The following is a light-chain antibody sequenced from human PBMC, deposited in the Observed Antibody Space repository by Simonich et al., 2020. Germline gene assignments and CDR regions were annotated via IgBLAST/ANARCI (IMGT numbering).Light chain of an antibody. J-gene: IGLJ3*02. CDR3: CSYAGSSNWV. CDR2: DVS. Sequence: QSALTQPASVSGSPGQSITISCTGTSSDGGGYNYVSWYQQHPGKAPKLMIYDVSKRPSGVSNRFAGSKSGNTASLTISGLQTEDEADYYCCSYAGSSNWVFGGGTKLTVL. V-gene: IGLV2-23*02. CDR1: SSDGGGYNY.